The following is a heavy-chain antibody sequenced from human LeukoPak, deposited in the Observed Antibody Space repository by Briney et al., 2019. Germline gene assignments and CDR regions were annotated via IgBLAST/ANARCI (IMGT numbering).Heavy chain of an antibody. CDR2: IYYTEST. D-gene: IGHD2-15*01. CDR3: ARGRVVAAT. Sequence: SETLSLTCTVSGGSISSSEYYWGWIRQPPGKGLEWIGTIYYTESTYYNPSLKGRVTISVDTSKNQFSLKLSSVTAADTAVYYCARGRVVAATWGQGTLVTVSS. V-gene: IGHV4-39*01. J-gene: IGHJ5*02. CDR1: GGSISSSEYY.